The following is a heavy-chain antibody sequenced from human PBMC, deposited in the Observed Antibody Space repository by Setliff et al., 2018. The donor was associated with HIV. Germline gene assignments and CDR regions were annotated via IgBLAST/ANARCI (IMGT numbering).Heavy chain of an antibody. J-gene: IGHJ4*02. D-gene: IGHD5-18*01. V-gene: IGHV1-69*13. CDR1: GGTFNSYA. CDR2: IIPFFGTA. CDR3: ARERGDGYTYGFFDY. Sequence: SVKVSCKASGGTFNSYAISWVRQAPGQGLEWMGGIIPFFGTANYAQKFQGRVTITADESTSTAYMELRSLRSEDTAVYYCARERGDGYTYGFFDYWGQGTLVTVSS.